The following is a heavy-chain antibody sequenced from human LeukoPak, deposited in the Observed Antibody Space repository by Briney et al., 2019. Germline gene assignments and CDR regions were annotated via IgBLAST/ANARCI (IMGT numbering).Heavy chain of an antibody. CDR1: GYRFTTYW. V-gene: IGHV5-51*01. CDR3: ARQGSCDSTRCYVYYHSGMDV. CDR2: INPDNSDT. Sequence: GESLKISCKGPGYRFTTYWIGWVRQMPGKGLEWMGIINPDNSDTRYSPSFQGQVTISADKSTSTASLQWSSLKTSDTAMYYCARQGSCDSTRCYVYYHSGMDVWGQGTTVTVSS. J-gene: IGHJ6*02. D-gene: IGHD2-2*01.